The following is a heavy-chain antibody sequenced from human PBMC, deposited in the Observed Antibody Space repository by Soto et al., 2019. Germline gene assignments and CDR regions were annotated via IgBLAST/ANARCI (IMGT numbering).Heavy chain of an antibody. CDR3: ASPPGIAAAAYWYFDL. CDR2: IYHSGST. CDR1: GGSISSSNW. D-gene: IGHD6-13*01. Sequence: QVQLQESGPGLVKPSGTLSLTCAVSGGSISSSNWWSWVRQPPGKGLEWIGEIYHSGSTNYNPSLTSRVTISVDKSKNQFSLKLSSVTAADTAVYYCASPPGIAAAAYWYFDLWGRGTLVTVSS. V-gene: IGHV4-4*02. J-gene: IGHJ2*01.